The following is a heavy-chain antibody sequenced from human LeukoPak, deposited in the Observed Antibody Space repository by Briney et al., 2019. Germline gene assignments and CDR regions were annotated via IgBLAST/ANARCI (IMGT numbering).Heavy chain of an antibody. V-gene: IGHV1-69*06. D-gene: IGHD3-10*01. Sequence: SVKVSCKASGGTFSSYAISWVRQAPGQGLEWMGGIIPIFGTANYAQKFQGRVTMTEDTSTDTAYMELSSLRSEDTAVYYCATQHYGSGSYYPRPYYYYYMDVWGKGTTVTVSS. CDR1: GGTFSSYA. CDR3: ATQHYGSGSYYPRPYYYYYMDV. CDR2: IIPIFGTA. J-gene: IGHJ6*03.